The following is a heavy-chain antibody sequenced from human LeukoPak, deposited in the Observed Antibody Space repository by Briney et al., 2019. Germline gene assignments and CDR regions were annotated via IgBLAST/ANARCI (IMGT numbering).Heavy chain of an antibody. CDR1: GGSISSYY. CDR2: IYYSGST. D-gene: IGHD3-3*01. CDR3: ARGITNTYYDFWSGYNLDY. J-gene: IGHJ4*02. V-gene: IGHV4-59*01. Sequence: SETLSLTCTVSGGSISSYYWSWIRQPPGKGLEWIGYIYYSGSTNYNPSLKSRVTISVDTPKNQFSLKLSSVTAADTAVYYCARGITNTYYDFWSGYNLDYWGQGTLVTVSS.